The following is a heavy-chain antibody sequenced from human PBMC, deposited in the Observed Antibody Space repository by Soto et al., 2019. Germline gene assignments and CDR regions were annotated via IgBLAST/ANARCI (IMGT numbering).Heavy chain of an antibody. D-gene: IGHD4-17*01. V-gene: IGHV1-69*02. Sequence: QVQLVQSGAEVKKPGSSVKVSCKASGGTFSSYTISWVRQAPGQGLEWMGRIIPILGIANYAQKFQGRVTSTADKSTSTAYMELSSLRSEDTAVYYCARNYGDYPFQHWGQGTLVTVSS. CDR2: IIPILGIA. CDR1: GGTFSSYT. CDR3: ARNYGDYPFQH. J-gene: IGHJ1*01.